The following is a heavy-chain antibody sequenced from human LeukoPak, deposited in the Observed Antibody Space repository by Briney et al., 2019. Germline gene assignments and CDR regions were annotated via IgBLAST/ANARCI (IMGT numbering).Heavy chain of an antibody. CDR3: ARDRSVNDH. J-gene: IGHJ4*02. D-gene: IGHD3-3*01. CDR1: GYNFANYG. Sequence: GASVKVSCKASGYNFANYGMSWVRQAPGQGLEWMGWVSVYKGNTQYAQKFRDRVTMTTDTSTSTVYMELRGLESDDTAVYYCARDRSVNDHWGQGTLVTVSS. CDR2: VSVYKGNT. V-gene: IGHV1-18*01.